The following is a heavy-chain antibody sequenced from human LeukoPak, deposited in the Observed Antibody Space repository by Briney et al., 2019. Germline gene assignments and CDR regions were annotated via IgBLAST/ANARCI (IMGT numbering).Heavy chain of an antibody. J-gene: IGHJ5*02. CDR3: ARGHYGLDA. D-gene: IGHD3-16*01. CDR2: ISPSANTI. Sequence: GGSLRLSCGASGFSFNDYWMSWIRQAPGKGLEWISYISPSANTIYYADSVKGRFTTSRDNAKSSVSLQMINLRADDTAFYYCARGHYGLDAWGQGALVIVSS. CDR1: GFSFNDYW. V-gene: IGHV3-11*01.